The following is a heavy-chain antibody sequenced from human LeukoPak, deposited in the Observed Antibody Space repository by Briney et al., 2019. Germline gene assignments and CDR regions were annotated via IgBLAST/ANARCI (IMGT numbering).Heavy chain of an antibody. CDR3: ANGGYCSSTSCYPNWFDP. CDR1: GGSISSYY. CDR2: IYYSGST. V-gene: IGHV4-59*01. Sequence: NPSETLSLTCSVSGGSISSYYWSWIRQPPGKGLEWIGYIYYSGSTNYNPSLKSRVTISVDTSKNQFSLKLRSVTAADTAVYYCANGGYCSSTSCYPNWFDPSGQGTLVTVSS. D-gene: IGHD2-2*01. J-gene: IGHJ5*02.